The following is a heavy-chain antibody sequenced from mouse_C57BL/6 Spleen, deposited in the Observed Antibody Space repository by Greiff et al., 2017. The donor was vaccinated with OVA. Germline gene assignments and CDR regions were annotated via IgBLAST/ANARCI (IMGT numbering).Heavy chain of an antibody. CDR3: ARGYYGSPFDY. CDR1: GYTFTSYW. CDR2: IYPSDSET. J-gene: IGHJ2*01. D-gene: IGHD1-1*01. Sequence: QVQLKQPGAELVRPGSSVKLSCKASGYTFTSYWMDWVKQRPGQGLEWIGNIYPSDSETHYNQKFKDKATLTVDKSSSTAYMQLSSLTSEDSAVYYCARGYYGSPFDYWGQGTTLTVSS. V-gene: IGHV1-61*01.